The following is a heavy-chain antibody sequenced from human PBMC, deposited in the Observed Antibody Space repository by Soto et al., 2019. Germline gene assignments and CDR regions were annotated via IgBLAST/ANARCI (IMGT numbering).Heavy chain of an antibody. Sequence: QVQLQQWGAGLLKPSETLSLTCAVYGGSFSGYYWSWIRQPPGKGLDWLGEISHSGSTNYNPSLQSRVPISVDTSKNQFSLRLSAVTAADTAVYYCARGRRGSSTSSDYYYYYLDVWGKGTPVTVSS. V-gene: IGHV4-34*01. CDR3: ARGRRGSSTSSDYYYYYLDV. J-gene: IGHJ6*03. D-gene: IGHD2-2*01. CDR1: GGSFSGYY. CDR2: ISHSGST.